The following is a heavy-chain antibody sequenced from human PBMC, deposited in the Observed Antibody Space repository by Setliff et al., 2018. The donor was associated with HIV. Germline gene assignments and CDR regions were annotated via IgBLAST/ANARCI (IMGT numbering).Heavy chain of an antibody. J-gene: IGHJ4*02. D-gene: IGHD4-4*01. V-gene: IGHV4-61*02. CDR2: IYTSGST. Sequence: SETLSLTCVVSNGSIYRGSYYWSWIRQPAGKGLEWIGRIYTSGSTNYNPSLKNRVAISVDTSRNQFSLNLTSVTAADTAMYFCARVGGKGYSNFLDSWGQGALVTVS. CDR1: NGSIYRGSYY. CDR3: ARVGGKGYSNFLDS.